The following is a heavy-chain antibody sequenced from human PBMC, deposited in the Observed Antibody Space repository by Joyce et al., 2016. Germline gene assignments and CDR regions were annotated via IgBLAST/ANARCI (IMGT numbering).Heavy chain of an antibody. CDR3: AKDRGGFGVVISSYLDY. CDR1: GFTLDDYS. D-gene: IGHD3-3*01. V-gene: IGHV3-43*01. CDR2: MSWDGVST. J-gene: IGHJ4*02. Sequence: EVQLVESGGVVVQPGGSLRLSCAASGFTLDDYSMHWVRQAPGKGLEWVSLMSWDGVSTYYADSVKGRFTISRDNSKNSLYLQMNSLRTEDTALYYCAKDRGGFGVVISSYLDYWGQGTLVTVSS.